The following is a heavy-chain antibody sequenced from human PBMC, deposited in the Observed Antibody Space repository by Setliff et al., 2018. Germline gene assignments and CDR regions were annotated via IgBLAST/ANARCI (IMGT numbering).Heavy chain of an antibody. J-gene: IGHJ6*02. CDR3: ARDGGINMVKTYYYGLDV. Sequence: GGSLRLSCTASGLSYSNDWVSWVRQAPGKGLEWLASINPHGTEKYYADSVKGRFTISRDNAKNSLSLQMNSLRAEDTAVYYCARDGGINMVKTYYYGLDVWGQGTTVTVSS. V-gene: IGHV3-7*01. CDR1: GLSYSNDW. D-gene: IGHD3-10*01. CDR2: INPHGTEK.